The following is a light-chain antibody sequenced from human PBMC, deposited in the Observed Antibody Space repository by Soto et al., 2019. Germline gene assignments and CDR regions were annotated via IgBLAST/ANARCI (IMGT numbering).Light chain of an antibody. CDR3: GPWNSSLIAGDV. CDR1: SSNIGNNY. CDR2: DNN. J-gene: IGLJ1*01. Sequence: QSVLTQPPSVSAAPGQKVTISCSGSSSNIGNNYVSWYQQLPGTAPKLLIYDNNKRPSGIPDRFSGSKSGTSATLGITGLQTGDQADYNGGPWNSSLIAGDVSGTGTKVTVL. V-gene: IGLV1-51*01.